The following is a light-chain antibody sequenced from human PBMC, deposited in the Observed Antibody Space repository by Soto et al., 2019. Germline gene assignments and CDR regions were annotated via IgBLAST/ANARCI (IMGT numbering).Light chain of an antibody. CDR1: QAIRND. V-gene: IGKV1-6*01. J-gene: IGKJ1*01. CDR3: LHDYSYPRT. Sequence: AIQMTQSPSSLSASVGDRVIITYRASQAIRNDLGWYQQKPGKAPKLLIYTASTLQSGVPSRFSGSGSGADFTLTIRSLQPEDSATYYCLHDYSYPRTFGQGTKVEIK. CDR2: TAS.